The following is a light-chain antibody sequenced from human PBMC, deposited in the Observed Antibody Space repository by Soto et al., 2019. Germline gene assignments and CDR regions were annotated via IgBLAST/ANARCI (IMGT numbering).Light chain of an antibody. V-gene: IGKV3-11*01. Sequence: EIVLTQSPATLSLSPGERATLSCRASHGVSSYLAWYQQKPGQAPRLLMYDTSNRATGIPARFSGSGSGTDFTLTISSLVPEDFAVYYCQQRSNWPWTFGGGTKVEIK. CDR2: DTS. CDR1: HGVSSY. CDR3: QQRSNWPWT. J-gene: IGKJ4*01.